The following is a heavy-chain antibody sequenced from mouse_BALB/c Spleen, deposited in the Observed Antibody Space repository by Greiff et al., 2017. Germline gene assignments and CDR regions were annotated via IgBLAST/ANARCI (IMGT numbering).Heavy chain of an antibody. CDR3: ARRGDYDVRAMDY. D-gene: IGHD2-4*01. J-gene: IGHJ4*01. Sequence: VQLQQPGAELVKPGASVKLSCKASGYTFTSYWMHWVKQRPGQGLEWIGEINPSNGRTNYNEKFKSKATLTVDKSSSTAYMQLSSLTSEDSAVYYCARRGDYDVRAMDYWGQGTSVTVSS. V-gene: IGHV1S81*02. CDR1: GYTFTSYW. CDR2: INPSNGRT.